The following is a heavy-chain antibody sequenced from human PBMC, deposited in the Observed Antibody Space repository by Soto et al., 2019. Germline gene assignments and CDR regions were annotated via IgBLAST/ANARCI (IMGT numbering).Heavy chain of an antibody. V-gene: IGHV1-46*03. CDR1: GYTFTSYY. D-gene: IGHD3-9*01. CDR3: ATLNVLRYFDWEDYYYYGMDV. Sequence: QVQLVQSGAEVKKPGASVKVSCKASGYTFTSYYMHWVRQAPGQGLEWMGIINPSGGSTSYAQKFQGRVTMTRDTSTSTVYMELSRLRSEDTAVPSSATLNVLRYFDWEDYYYYGMDVWGQGTTVTVSS. J-gene: IGHJ6*02. CDR2: INPSGGST.